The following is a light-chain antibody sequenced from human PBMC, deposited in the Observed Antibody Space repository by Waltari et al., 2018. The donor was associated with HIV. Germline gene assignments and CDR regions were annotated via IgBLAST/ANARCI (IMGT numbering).Light chain of an antibody. J-gene: IGLJ2*01. CDR1: SSDVGGYNY. CDR3: SSYTSSRTRVV. CDR2: EGN. V-gene: IGLV2-14*01. Sequence: HSALTQPASVSGSPGQSITISCTGTSSDVGGYNYVSWYQQPPGKAPNVMIYEGNNRPSGVSNRFAGSKSGKTASLTISGLQAEDEAEYYCSSYTSSRTRVVFGGGTKLTVL.